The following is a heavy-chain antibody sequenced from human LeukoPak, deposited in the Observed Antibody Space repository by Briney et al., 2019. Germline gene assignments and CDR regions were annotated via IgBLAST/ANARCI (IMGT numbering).Heavy chain of an antibody. CDR3: AREDDSSGYYYGFDY. CDR1: GGSISSYY. J-gene: IGHJ4*02. D-gene: IGHD3-22*01. CDR2: IYYSGST. Sequence: SSETLSLTCTVSGGSISSYYWSWIRQPPGKGLEWIGYIYYSGSTNYNPSLKSRVTISVDTSKNQFSLKLSSVTAADTAVYYCAREDDSSGYYYGFDYWGQGTLVTVSS. V-gene: IGHV4-59*12.